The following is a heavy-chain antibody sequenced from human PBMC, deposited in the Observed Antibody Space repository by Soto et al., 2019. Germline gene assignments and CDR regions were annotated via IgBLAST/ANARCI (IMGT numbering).Heavy chain of an antibody. Sequence: QVQLVQSGAEVKKPGSSVKVSCKASGGTFSSYAMTWVRQAPGQGLEWMGGIIPIFGTANYAQKFQGRVTITADESTRTAYMELSNLRSEDTAVYYCARGVTVFGVVTLYYYYYGMDVWGQGTTVTVSS. CDR2: IIPIFGTA. J-gene: IGHJ6*02. V-gene: IGHV1-69*12. D-gene: IGHD3-3*01. CDR3: ARGVTVFGVVTLYYYYYGMDV. CDR1: GGTFSSYA.